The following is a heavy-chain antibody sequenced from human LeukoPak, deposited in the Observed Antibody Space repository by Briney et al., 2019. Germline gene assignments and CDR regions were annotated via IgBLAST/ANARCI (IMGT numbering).Heavy chain of an antibody. CDR1: GFTFSSYS. Sequence: GGSLRLSCAASGFTFSSYSMNWVRQAPGKGLEWVSAISGSGGSTYYADSVKGRFTISRDNSKNTLYLQMNSLRAEDTAVYYCAKDRNYYGSGSPADYWGQGTLVTVSS. D-gene: IGHD3-10*01. CDR3: AKDRNYYGSGSPADY. CDR2: ISGSGGST. V-gene: IGHV3-23*01. J-gene: IGHJ4*02.